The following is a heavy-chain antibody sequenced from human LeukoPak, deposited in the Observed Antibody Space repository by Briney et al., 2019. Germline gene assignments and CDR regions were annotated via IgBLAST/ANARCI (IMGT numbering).Heavy chain of an antibody. CDR2: IYYSGST. V-gene: IGHV4-59*01. Sequence: PSQTLSLTCTVSGGSISSYYWSWIRQPPGKGLGWIGYIYYSGSTNYNPSLKSRVTISVDTSKYQFSLKLSSVTAPDTAVYYCARDRTGNNWFDPWGRGTLVTVSS. CDR3: ARDRTGNNWFDP. J-gene: IGHJ5*02. CDR1: GGSISSYY. D-gene: IGHD1-1*01.